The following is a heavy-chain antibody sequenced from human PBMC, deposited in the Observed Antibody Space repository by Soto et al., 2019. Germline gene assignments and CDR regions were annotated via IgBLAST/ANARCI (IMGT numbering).Heavy chain of an antibody. CDR2: INPSGGST. Sequence: ASVKVSCKASGYTFTSYYMHWVRQAPGQGLEWMGIINPSGGSTSYAQKFQGRVTMTRDTSTSTVYMELSSLRSEDTAVYYCARGESRYCSGGSCASYYYGMDVWGQGTTVTVS. CDR1: GYTFTSYY. J-gene: IGHJ6*02. V-gene: IGHV1-46*01. CDR3: ARGESRYCSGGSCASYYYGMDV. D-gene: IGHD2-15*01.